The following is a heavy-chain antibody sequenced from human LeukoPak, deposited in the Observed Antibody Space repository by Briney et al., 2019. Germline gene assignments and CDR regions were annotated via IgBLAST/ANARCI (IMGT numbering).Heavy chain of an antibody. V-gene: IGHV3-33*01. D-gene: IGHD7-27*01. CDR3: TTGNWGSFSY. CDR1: GFSFSSFG. J-gene: IGHJ4*02. Sequence: PGGSLRLSCAASGFSFSSFGIHWVRQAPGKGLEWVAIVWYDGSNKHYADSVKGRFTISRDNSKNTLYLQVNSLKTEDTAVYYCTTGNWGSFSYWGQGTLVTVSS. CDR2: VWYDGSNK.